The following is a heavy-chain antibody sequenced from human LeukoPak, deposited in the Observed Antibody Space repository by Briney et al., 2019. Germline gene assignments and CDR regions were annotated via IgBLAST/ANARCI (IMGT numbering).Heavy chain of an antibody. CDR3: ASGGEHIVVVLGYY. CDR2: INPIGGTT. CDR1: GYTFTSYY. D-gene: IGHD2-21*01. Sequence: ASVKVSCKPSGYTFTSYYIHWVRQAPGKGLEWMGIINPIGGTTDYPQKFQGRVTMTRDTSTSTVYMELSSLRSEDTAVYYCASGGEHIVVVLGYYWGQGTLVTVSS. V-gene: IGHV1-46*01. J-gene: IGHJ4*02.